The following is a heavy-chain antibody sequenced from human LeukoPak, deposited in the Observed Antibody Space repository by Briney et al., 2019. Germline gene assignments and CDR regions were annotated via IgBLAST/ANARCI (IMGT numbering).Heavy chain of an antibody. CDR2: MNPNSGNT. CDR1: GYTFTSYD. CDR3: ARGRAAGHVLNL. J-gene: IGHJ4*02. V-gene: IGHV1-8*01. Sequence: VASVKVSCKASGYTFTSYDINWVRQATGQGLEWMGWMNPNSGNTGYAQKFQGRVTITRNTSISTAYMELSSLRSEDTAVYYCARGRAAGHVLNLWGQGTLVTVSS. D-gene: IGHD6-13*01.